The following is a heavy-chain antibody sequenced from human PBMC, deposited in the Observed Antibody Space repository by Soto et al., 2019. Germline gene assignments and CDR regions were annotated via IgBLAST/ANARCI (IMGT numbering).Heavy chain of an antibody. J-gene: IGHJ4*02. D-gene: IGHD3-16*01. CDR2: IKEDGSEI. Sequence: XVSLRLSCAVSGFNLMSYCMSWVRQAPGKGLEWVASIKEDGSEIYYLHSVRGRFSISRDSAGNALHLTMNYLSAEDTGVYFCARDIGFDYVNWGQGTLVTVSS. CDR1: GFNLMSYC. V-gene: IGHV3-7*01. CDR3: ARDIGFDYVN.